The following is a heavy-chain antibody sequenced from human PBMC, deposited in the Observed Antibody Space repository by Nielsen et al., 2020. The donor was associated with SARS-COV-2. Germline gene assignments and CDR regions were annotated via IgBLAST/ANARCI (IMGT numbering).Heavy chain of an antibody. J-gene: IGHJ5*02. Sequence: ASVKVSCKVSGYTLTELSMHWVRQAPGKGLEWMGGFDPENGETIYAQKFQGRVTMTEDTSTDTAYMELSSLRSGDTAVYYCAADPTRYSGYDSWGQGTLVTVSS. D-gene: IGHD5-12*01. CDR1: GYTLTELS. CDR3: AADPTRYSGYDS. V-gene: IGHV1-24*01. CDR2: FDPENGET.